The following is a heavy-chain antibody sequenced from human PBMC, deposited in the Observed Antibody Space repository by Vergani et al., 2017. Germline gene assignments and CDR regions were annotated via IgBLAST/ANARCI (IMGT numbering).Heavy chain of an antibody. CDR1: GFTFDDYA. CDR2: ISWNSGSI. J-gene: IGHJ4*02. CDR3: AKDLRVAHYDFWSGYYGAYFDY. Sequence: EVQLVESGGGLVQPGRSLRLSCAASGFTFDDYAMHWVRQAPGKGLEWVSGISWNSGSIGYAASVKGRFTISRDNSKNTLYLQMNSLRAEDTAVYYCAKDLRVAHYDFWSGYYGAYFDYWGQGTLVTVSS. V-gene: IGHV3-9*01. D-gene: IGHD3-3*01.